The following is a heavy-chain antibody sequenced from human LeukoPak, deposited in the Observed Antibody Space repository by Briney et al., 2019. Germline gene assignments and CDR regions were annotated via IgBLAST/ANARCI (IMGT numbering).Heavy chain of an antibody. Sequence: GASVKVSCKASGYTFTGYYMHWVRQAPGQGLEWMGWINPNSGGTNYAQKFQGRVTMTRDTSTSTVYMELSSLRSEDTAVYYCARTGGSGSYPFDYWGQGTLVTASS. J-gene: IGHJ4*02. CDR3: ARTGGSGSYPFDY. D-gene: IGHD3-10*01. CDR1: GYTFTGYY. V-gene: IGHV1-2*02. CDR2: INPNSGGT.